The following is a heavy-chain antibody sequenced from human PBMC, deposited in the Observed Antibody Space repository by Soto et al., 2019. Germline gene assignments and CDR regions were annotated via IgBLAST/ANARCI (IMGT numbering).Heavy chain of an antibody. D-gene: IGHD2-15*01. CDR3: ARRGVVAYYYYGMDV. V-gene: IGHV5-51*01. Sequence: LKISCKGSGYSFTSYWIGWVRQMPGKGLEWMGIIYPGDSDTRYSPSFQGQVTISADKSISTAYLQWSSLKASDTAMYYCARRGVVAYYYYGMDVWGQGTTVTVSS. J-gene: IGHJ6*02. CDR1: GYSFTSYW. CDR2: IYPGDSDT.